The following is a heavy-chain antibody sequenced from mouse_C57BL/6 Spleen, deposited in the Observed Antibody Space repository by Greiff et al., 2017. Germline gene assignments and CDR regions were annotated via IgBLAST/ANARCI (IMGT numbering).Heavy chain of an antibody. J-gene: IGHJ1*03. Sequence: EVKLMESGPELVKPGASVKMSCKASGYTFTDYNMHWVKQSHGKSLEWIGYINPNNGGTSYNQKFKGKATLTVNKSSSTAYMELRSLTSEDSAVYYCARSPYYGYFDVWGTGTTVTVSS. CDR1: GYTFTDYN. CDR2: INPNNGGT. CDR3: ARSPYYGYFDV. V-gene: IGHV1-22*01.